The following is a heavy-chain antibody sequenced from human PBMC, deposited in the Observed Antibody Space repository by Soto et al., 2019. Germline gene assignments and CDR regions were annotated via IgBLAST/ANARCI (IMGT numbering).Heavy chain of an antibody. CDR2: IYYSGGT. CDR3: SVDFGYGGHREPFSI. D-gene: IGHD4-17*01. V-gene: IGHV4-59*03. Sequence: GKGLEWIGYIYYSGGTNYSPSLKSRVTISVDTSKNQFSLRLSSVTAADTAVYYCSVDFGYGGHREPFSIWGQGTMVRVSS. J-gene: IGHJ3*02.